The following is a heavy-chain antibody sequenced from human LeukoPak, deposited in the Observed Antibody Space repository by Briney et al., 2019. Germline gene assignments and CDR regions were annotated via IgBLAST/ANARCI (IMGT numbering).Heavy chain of an antibody. V-gene: IGHV4-59*12. CDR1: GGSMTSYY. Sequence: SETLSLTCTVSGGSMTSYYWSWIRQPPGKGLEWIGYIYYSGNTNYNPSLESRVTISVDTSKNQFSLKLSSVTAADTAVYYCARGRYVQRAGYSSSPDSNWFDPWGQGTLVTVSS. CDR3: ARGRYVQRAGYSSSPDSNWFDP. D-gene: IGHD6-13*01. J-gene: IGHJ5*02. CDR2: IYYSGNT.